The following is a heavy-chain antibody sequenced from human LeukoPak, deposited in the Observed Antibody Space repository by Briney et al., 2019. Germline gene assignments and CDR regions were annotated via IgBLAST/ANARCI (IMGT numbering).Heavy chain of an antibody. CDR2: INPNSGGT. V-gene: IGHV1-2*02. D-gene: IGHD6-19*01. CDR1: GYTFTGYY. J-gene: IGHJ4*02. CDR3: ARDHSSGPVILPVY. Sequence: ASVKVSCKASGYTFTGYYMHWVRQAPGQGLEWMGWINPNSGGTNYAQKFQGRVTMTRDTSISTAYMELSRLRSDDTAVYYCARDHSSGPVILPVYWGQGTLVTVSS.